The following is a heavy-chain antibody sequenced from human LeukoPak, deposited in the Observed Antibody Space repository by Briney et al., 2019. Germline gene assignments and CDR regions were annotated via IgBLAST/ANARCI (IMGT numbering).Heavy chain of an antibody. J-gene: IGHJ5*02. Sequence: PRGSLRLSCAASGFTFSSYWMSWVRQAPGKGLEWVANIKQDGSEKYYVDSVKGRFTISRDNAKNSLYLQMNSLRAEDTAVYYCARDLSSGWYNWFDPWGQGTLVTVSS. V-gene: IGHV3-7*01. CDR3: ARDLSSGWYNWFDP. CDR2: IKQDGSEK. D-gene: IGHD6-19*01. CDR1: GFTFSSYW.